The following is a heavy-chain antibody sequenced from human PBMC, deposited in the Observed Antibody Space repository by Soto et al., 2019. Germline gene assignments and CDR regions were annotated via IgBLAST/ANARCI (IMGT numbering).Heavy chain of an antibody. CDR1: GFTFSSYA. D-gene: IGHD6-13*01. CDR3: ARRTYSSSWFDY. CDR2: ISYDGSNK. V-gene: IGHV3-30-3*01. J-gene: IGHJ4*02. Sequence: GGSLRLSCAASGFTFSSYAMHWVRQAPGKGLEWVADISYDGSNKYYADSVKGRFTVTRENSKNTLYLQMTSLRAEDTAVYYCARRTYSSSWFDYWGQGTLVTVSS.